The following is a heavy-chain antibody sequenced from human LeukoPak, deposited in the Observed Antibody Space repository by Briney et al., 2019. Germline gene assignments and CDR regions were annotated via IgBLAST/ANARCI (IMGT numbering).Heavy chain of an antibody. CDR3: ERQPLDMTRGTRYFYMDV. CDR1: GGSISSYY. V-gene: IGHV4-59*01. CDR2: IYYSGST. D-gene: IGHD1-7*01. J-gene: IGHJ6*03. Sequence: SETLSLTCTVSGGSISSYYWSWIRQPPGKGLEWIGYIYYSGSTNYNPSLKSRVNISVDTSKNQFSLKLSSVTAADTAVYYCERQPLDMTRGTRYFYMDVWGKGTTVTISS.